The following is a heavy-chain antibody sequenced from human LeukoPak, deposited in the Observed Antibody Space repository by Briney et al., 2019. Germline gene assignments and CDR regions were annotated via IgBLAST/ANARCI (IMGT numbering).Heavy chain of an antibody. V-gene: IGHV4-34*01. D-gene: IGHD3-22*01. Sequence: SETLSLTCAVYGGYFSGYYWSWIRQPPGKGLEWIGEINHSGSTNYNPSLKSRVTISVDTSKNQFSLKLSSVTAADTAVYYCARRTFTMIDYWGQGTLVTVSS. CDR1: GGYFSGYY. CDR2: INHSGST. J-gene: IGHJ4*02. CDR3: ARRTFTMIDY.